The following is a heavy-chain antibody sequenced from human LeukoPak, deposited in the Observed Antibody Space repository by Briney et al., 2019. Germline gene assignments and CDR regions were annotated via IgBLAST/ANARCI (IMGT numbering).Heavy chain of an antibody. V-gene: IGHV1-2*02. J-gene: IGHJ4*02. CDR2: INPNSGGT. D-gene: IGHD3-9*01. Sequence: ASVKVSCKASGYTFTGYYKHWVRQAPGRGLEGMGWINPNSGGTNYAQKFQGRVTMTRDTSISTAYMELSRLRSDDTAVYYCARRSSIYYDILTGYSDYWGQGTLVTVSS. CDR1: GYTFTGYY. CDR3: ARRSSIYYDILTGYSDY.